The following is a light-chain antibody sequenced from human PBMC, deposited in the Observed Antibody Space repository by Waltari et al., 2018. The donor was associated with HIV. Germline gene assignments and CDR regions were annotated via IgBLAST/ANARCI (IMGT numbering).Light chain of an antibody. Sequence: DIQMTQYPSTLSASVGDRVTITCRASQSINTWLAWYQQIPGKAPKLLIYRAFNLEDGVPSRFSGSGSGAEFTLTISSLQPDDFGTYYCQQYKSYSLTFGQGTKVEIK. J-gene: IGKJ1*01. V-gene: IGKV1-5*03. CDR3: QQYKSYSLT. CDR2: RAF. CDR1: QSINTW.